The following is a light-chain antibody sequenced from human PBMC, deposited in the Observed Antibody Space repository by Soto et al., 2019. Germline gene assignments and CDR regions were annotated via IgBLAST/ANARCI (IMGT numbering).Light chain of an antibody. Sequence: VAMTQSPLSLPVTLGQPASTSCRSSQSLVYSDGVTYLNWFHQRPGQSPRRLFYKVSDRGSGVPDRVSRSGSGRDFTRKISRVEAEDVGIYYCMQCTHWPYSVGQGANLEIK. J-gene: IGKJ2*01. CDR1: QSLVYSDGVTY. V-gene: IGKV2-30*01. CDR3: MQCTHWPYS. CDR2: KVS.